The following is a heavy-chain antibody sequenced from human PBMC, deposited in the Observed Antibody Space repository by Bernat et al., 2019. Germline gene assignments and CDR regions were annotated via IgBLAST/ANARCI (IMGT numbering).Heavy chain of an antibody. CDR2: ISSSSSYI. V-gene: IGHV3-21*01. CDR3: ARDRVRGYSHFFDF. Sequence: EVQLVESGGGLVKPGGSLRLSCAASGFAFSSYDISWVRQAPGKGLEWVSSISSSSSYIYYADSVKGRFTISRDNAKNSLYLQMNSLRAEDTAVYYCARDRVRGYSHFFDFWGQGTLVTVSS. D-gene: IGHD3-22*01. CDR1: GFAFSSYD. J-gene: IGHJ4*02.